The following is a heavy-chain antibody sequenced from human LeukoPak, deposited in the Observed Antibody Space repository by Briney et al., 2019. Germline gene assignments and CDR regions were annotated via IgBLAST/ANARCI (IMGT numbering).Heavy chain of an antibody. CDR1: GGSISSGSYY. J-gene: IGHJ4*02. V-gene: IGHV4-61*02. CDR3: ARQIYSSSCTDY. CDR2: IYTSGST. Sequence: SETLSLTCTVSGGSISSGSYYWSWIRQPTGKGLEWIGRIYTSGSTNYNPSLKSRVTISVDTSKNQFSLKLSSVTAADTAVYYCARQIYSSSCTDYWGQGTLVTVSS. D-gene: IGHD6-13*01.